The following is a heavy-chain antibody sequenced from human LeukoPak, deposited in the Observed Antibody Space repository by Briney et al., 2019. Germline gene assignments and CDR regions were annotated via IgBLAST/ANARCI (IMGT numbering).Heavy chain of an antibody. CDR1: GGSISSSSYY. CDR3: ARDGPIVGATTSFDY. V-gene: IGHV4-39*07. Sequence: SETLSLTCTVSGGSISSSSYYWGWIRQPPGKGLEWIGSIYYSGSTYYNPSLKSRVTISVDTPKNQFSLKLSSVTAADTAVYYCARDGPIVGATTSFDYWGQGTLVTVSS. J-gene: IGHJ4*02. CDR2: IYYSGST. D-gene: IGHD1-26*01.